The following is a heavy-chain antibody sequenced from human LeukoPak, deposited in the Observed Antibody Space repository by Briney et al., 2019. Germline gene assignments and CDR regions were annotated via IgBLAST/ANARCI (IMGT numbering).Heavy chain of an antibody. V-gene: IGHV6-1*01. CDR1: GDSVSSNSAA. Sequence: SQTLSLTCAISGDSVSSNSAAWNWIRQSPSRGLEWQGRAYYRSKWYNDYAVSVKSRITINPDTSKNQFSLQLNSVTPEDTAVYYCARTLAATGTSPLDYWGQETLVTVSS. CDR2: AYYRSKWYN. D-gene: IGHD6-13*01. J-gene: IGHJ4*02. CDR3: ARTLAATGTSPLDY.